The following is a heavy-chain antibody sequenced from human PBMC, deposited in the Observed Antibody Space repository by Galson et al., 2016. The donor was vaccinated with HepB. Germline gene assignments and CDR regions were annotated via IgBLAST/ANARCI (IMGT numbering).Heavy chain of an antibody. J-gene: IGHJ4*02. D-gene: IGHD5-18*01. Sequence: SLRLSCAASGFTFSTYAMSWVRQAPGKGLEWVSVISHSGRNTFHADSVKGRFTISRDNSRNTLSLQMNSLRGEDSAVYYCAKFRGYSYGRFDSWGQGTLVTVSS. CDR3: AKFRGYSYGRFDS. CDR2: ISHSGRNT. V-gene: IGHV3-23*01. CDR1: GFTFSTYA.